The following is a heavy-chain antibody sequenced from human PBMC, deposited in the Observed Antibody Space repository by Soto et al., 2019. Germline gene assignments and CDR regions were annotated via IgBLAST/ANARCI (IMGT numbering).Heavy chain of an antibody. CDR1: GGSVFTSSAY. Sequence: SETLSLTCTVSGGSVFTSSAYWGWLRQPPGKGLEWLGHIFYSGTTYYNPSLGSRVTMSLNTSKNNFSLSLSYVTAADTAVYFLARLGGLTEFSGPWYTSEHWGRGLLVTVSS. J-gene: IGHJ1*01. V-gene: IGHV4-39*02. CDR2: IFYSGTT. CDR3: ARLGGLTEFSGPWYTSEH. D-gene: IGHD3-16*01.